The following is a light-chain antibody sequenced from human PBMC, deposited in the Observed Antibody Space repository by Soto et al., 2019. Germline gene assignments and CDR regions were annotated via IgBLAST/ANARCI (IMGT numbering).Light chain of an antibody. Sequence: DIQRTQSPSTLSASVGDIVIITCRASQTVERWMAWYQQEPGKAPKILISDVSTLERGVPSRFSGSGSATEFTLTISGLQPDDFSTYYGQQYKDYVYTFGQGTKVDIK. CDR2: DVS. J-gene: IGKJ2*01. CDR1: QTVERW. CDR3: QQYKDYVYT. V-gene: IGKV1-5*01.